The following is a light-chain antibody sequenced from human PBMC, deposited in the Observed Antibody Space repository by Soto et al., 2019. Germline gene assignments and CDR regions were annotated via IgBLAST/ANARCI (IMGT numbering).Light chain of an antibody. CDR3: NAFTTTSTYV. V-gene: IGLV2-14*01. CDR2: EVS. Sequence: QSVLTQPSSVSGSPGQSITISCTGTSSDVGAXKRVSWYQQYPGQAPKVIIYEVSNRPSGVSYRFSGSKSGNTASLTISGRQAEDEADYYCNAFTTTSTYVFGTGTKVTV. J-gene: IGLJ1*01. CDR1: SSDVGAXKR.